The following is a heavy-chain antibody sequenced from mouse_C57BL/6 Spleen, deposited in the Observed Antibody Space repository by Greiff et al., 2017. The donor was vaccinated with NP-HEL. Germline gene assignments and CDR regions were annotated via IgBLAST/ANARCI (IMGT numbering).Heavy chain of an antibody. D-gene: IGHD1-1*01. V-gene: IGHV1-7*01. J-gene: IGHJ3*01. CDR1: GYTFTSYW. Sequence: QVQLKQSGAELAKPGASVKLSCKASGYTFTSYWMHWVKQRPGQGLEWIGYINPSSGYTKYNQKFKDKATLTADKSSSTAYMQLSSLTYEDSAVYYCARDYYGSSLWFAYWGQGTLVTVSA. CDR3: ARDYYGSSLWFAY. CDR2: INPSSGYT.